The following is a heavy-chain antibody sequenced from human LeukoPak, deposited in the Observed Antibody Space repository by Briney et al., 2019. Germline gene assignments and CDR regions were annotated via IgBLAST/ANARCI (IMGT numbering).Heavy chain of an antibody. CDR3: ARHPLATPFDY. D-gene: IGHD5-12*01. J-gene: IGHJ4*02. Sequence: PSETLSLTCTVSGGSIRDDYWRWIRQPPGKGLEWIGYAYYSGHTNYHSPLKSRVTMSLDTSKSQFSLRLSSVTAADTAVYFCARHPLATPFDYWGPGTLVTVSS. CDR2: AYYSGHT. CDR1: GGSIRDDY. V-gene: IGHV4-59*08.